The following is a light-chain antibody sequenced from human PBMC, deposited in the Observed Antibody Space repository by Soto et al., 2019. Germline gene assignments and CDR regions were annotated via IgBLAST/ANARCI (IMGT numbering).Light chain of an antibody. J-gene: IGKJ5*01. CDR2: GAS. Sequence: EIVLTQSPGTLSLSPGARATLSCRASQSVSSAYLAWYQQKPGQAPRLLISGASSRATGIPDRFSGSGSGTDFSLTISGLEPEDFAVYYCQQYGGSVPITFGQGTRLDIK. V-gene: IGKV3-20*01. CDR1: QSVSSAY. CDR3: QQYGGSVPIT.